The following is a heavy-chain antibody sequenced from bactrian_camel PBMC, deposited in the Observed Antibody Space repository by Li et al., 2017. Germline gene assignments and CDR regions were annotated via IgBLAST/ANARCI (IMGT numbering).Heavy chain of an antibody. J-gene: IGHJ4*01. D-gene: IGHD3*01. CDR1: GYSTSSGY. CDR3: VANAYCSGSWNLEALWRHSY. V-gene: IGHV3S1*01. CDR2: IYTGGGMA. Sequence: HVQLVESGGGSVQSGGSLRLSCAVSGYSTSSGYMGWFRQAPGKEREGVAAIYTGGGMAYYADSVKGRFTISQDNAKNTVYLQMSSLEPEDTAMYYCVANAYCSGSWNLEALWRHSYWGQGTQVTVS.